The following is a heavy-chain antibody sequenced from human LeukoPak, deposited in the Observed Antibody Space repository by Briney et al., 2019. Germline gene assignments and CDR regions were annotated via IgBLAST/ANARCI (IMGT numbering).Heavy chain of an antibody. D-gene: IGHD2-15*01. V-gene: IGHV5-51*01. Sequence: GESLKISCKGSGYSFSTYWIGWVRQMPGEGLEWMGIIYPDDSDTRYSPYFQGQVTISADKSISTAYLQWSSLKASDTAMYYCARHREGYCTGDSCYGGDYWGQGTLVTVSS. CDR1: GYSFSTYW. J-gene: IGHJ4*02. CDR2: IYPDDSDT. CDR3: ARHREGYCTGDSCYGGDY.